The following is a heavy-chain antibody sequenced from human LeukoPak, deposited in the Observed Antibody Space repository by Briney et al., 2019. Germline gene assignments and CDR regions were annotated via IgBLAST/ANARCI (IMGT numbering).Heavy chain of an antibody. CDR3: AKLSAGSENDY. J-gene: IGHJ4*02. D-gene: IGHD3-10*01. CDR1: GFTFDDYA. Sequence: PGRSLRLSCAASGFTFDDYAMHWVRQVPGKGPEWVAGINWNSGSIDYADSVKGRFTISRDNAKNYPYLQMNSLRSEDTALYYCAKLSAGSENDYWGQGTLVTVSS. V-gene: IGHV3-9*01. CDR2: INWNSGSI.